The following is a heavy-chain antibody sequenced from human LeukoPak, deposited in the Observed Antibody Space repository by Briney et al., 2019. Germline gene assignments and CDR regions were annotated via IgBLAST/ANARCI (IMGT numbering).Heavy chain of an antibody. Sequence: SSETLSLTCTVSGRSISSYYWSWIRQPAGKGLEWIGRIYTSGSTNYNPSLKSRVTMSVDTSKNQFSLKLSSVTAADTAVYYCARVNRNDYDSSGYYSSYYYYYMDVWGKGTTVTVSS. CDR2: IYTSGST. J-gene: IGHJ6*03. D-gene: IGHD3-22*01. CDR1: GRSISSYY. V-gene: IGHV4-4*07. CDR3: ARVNRNDYDSSGYYSSYYYYYMDV.